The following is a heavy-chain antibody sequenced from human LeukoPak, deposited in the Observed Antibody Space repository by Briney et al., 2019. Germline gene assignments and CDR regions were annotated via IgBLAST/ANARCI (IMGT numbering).Heavy chain of an antibody. V-gene: IGHV3-11*05. Sequence: GGSLRLSCAASGFTFSDYDMSWIRQAPGKGLEWVSYISSSSSYTNYADSVKGLFTISRDNAKNSLYLQMNSLTADNTAVYYCAREDYYDSSGYPGDWGQGTLVTVSS. D-gene: IGHD3-22*01. CDR2: ISSSSSYT. CDR3: AREDYYDSSGYPGD. J-gene: IGHJ4*02. CDR1: GFTFSDYD.